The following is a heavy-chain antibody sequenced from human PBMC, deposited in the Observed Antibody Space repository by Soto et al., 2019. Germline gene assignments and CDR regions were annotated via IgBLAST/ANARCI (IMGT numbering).Heavy chain of an antibody. J-gene: IGHJ6*02. CDR1: GYTFTSYD. CDR2: MNPNSGNT. Sequence: ASVKVSCKASGYTFTSYDINWVRQATGQGLEWMGWMNPNSGNTGYAQKFQGRVTMTRNTAISTAYMELSSLRSEDTAVYYCAREGQPGNYVASYGMDVWGQGTTVTVSS. D-gene: IGHD1-7*01. V-gene: IGHV1-8*01. CDR3: AREGQPGNYVASYGMDV.